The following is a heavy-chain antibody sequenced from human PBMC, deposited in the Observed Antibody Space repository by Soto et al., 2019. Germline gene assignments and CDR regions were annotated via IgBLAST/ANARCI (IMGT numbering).Heavy chain of an antibody. D-gene: IGHD5-18*01. CDR2: IYYSGST. J-gene: IGHJ5*02. CDR1: GGSVSSGSYY. V-gene: IGHV4-61*01. CDR3: ARGVPYNYSYVSWFDT. Sequence: PSETLSLTCTVSGGSVSSGSYYWSWIRQPPGKVLEWIVYIYYSGSTNYNPSLKSRVTISLDTSNNQFSLNLSSVTSSDTAVYYFARGVPYNYSYVSWFDTWCQGTLVTVST.